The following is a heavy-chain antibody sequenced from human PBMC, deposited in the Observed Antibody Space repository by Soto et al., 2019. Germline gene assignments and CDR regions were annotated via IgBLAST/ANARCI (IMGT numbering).Heavy chain of an antibody. D-gene: IGHD3-9*01. CDR1: GFTFSDYY. CDR3: ARDADILTGSDAFDI. CDR2: IGSSSSYT. J-gene: IGHJ3*02. Sequence: QVQLVESGGGLVKPGGSLRLSCAASGFTFSDYYMSCIRQAPGKGLEWVSYIGSSSSYTNYADSVKGRFTISRDSAKNSLYLQMNSLRAEDTAVYYCARDADILTGSDAFDIWGQGTMVTVSS. V-gene: IGHV3-11*05.